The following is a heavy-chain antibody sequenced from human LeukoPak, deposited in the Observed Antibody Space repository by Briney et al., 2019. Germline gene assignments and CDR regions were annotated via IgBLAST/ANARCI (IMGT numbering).Heavy chain of an antibody. V-gene: IGHV7-4-1*02. CDR3: ARALIGSYHGLGY. D-gene: IGHD1-26*01. CDR2: INTNTGNP. CDR1: GYTFTSHV. J-gene: IGHJ4*02. Sequence: ASVKVSCKASGYTFTSHVINWVRQAPGQGLEWMGWINTNTGNPTYAQGFTGRFVFSLDTSVSTAYLQISSLKAEDTALYYCARALIGSYHGLGYWGQGTLVTVSS.